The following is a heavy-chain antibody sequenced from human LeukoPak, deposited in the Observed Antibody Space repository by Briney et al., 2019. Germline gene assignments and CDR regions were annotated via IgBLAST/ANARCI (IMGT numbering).Heavy chain of an antibody. J-gene: IGHJ4*02. D-gene: IGHD2-15*01. CDR3: AKLRSGDPVAATSY. V-gene: IGHV3-23*01. CDR1: GFIFSNYA. Sequence: PGGSLRLSCAASGFIFSNYAMSWVRQAPGKGLEWVSTISGSDGSTYYADSVKGRFTISRDNSKNTLYLQMNSLRVDDTAVYYCAKLRSGDPVAATSYWGQGTLVTVSS. CDR2: ISGSDGST.